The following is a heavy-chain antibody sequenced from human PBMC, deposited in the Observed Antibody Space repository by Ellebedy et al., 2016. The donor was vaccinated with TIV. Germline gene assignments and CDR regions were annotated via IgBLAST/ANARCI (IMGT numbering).Heavy chain of an antibody. V-gene: IGHV3-7*03. CDR1: GFTFSDYW. D-gene: IGHD1-26*01. CDR2: INRDGSAN. Sequence: PGGSLRLSCAASGFTFSDYWMSWVRQAPGKGLQWVAYINRDGSANHYLESLKGRFTISRDTAKNSLNLQLNSLRVEDGAVYYCGRLGTYVADQGLDSWGQGTLVTVSS. CDR3: GRLGTYVADQGLDS. J-gene: IGHJ5*01.